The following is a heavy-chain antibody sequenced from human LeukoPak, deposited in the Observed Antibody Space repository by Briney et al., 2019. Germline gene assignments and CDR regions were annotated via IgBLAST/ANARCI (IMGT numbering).Heavy chain of an antibody. V-gene: IGHV3-53*01. CDR2: IYSGGST. CDR1: GFILSSYA. CDR3: ARGGSYLSAFDI. D-gene: IGHD1-26*01. Sequence: GGSQRLSCAASGFILSSYAMSWVRQAPGKGLEWVSIIYSGGSTFYADSVKGRFTISRDNSKNTLYLQMNSLRAEDTAVYYCARGGSYLSAFDIWGQGTMVTVSS. J-gene: IGHJ3*02.